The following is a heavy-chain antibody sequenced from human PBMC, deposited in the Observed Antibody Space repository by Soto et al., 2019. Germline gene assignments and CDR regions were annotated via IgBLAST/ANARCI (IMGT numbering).Heavy chain of an antibody. V-gene: IGHV3-30-3*01. D-gene: IGHD3-22*01. J-gene: IGHJ4*02. Sequence: QVQLVESGGGVVQPGGSLRLSCVDSGFTFSTYAIHWVRQAPGKGLEWVALVSVDGSLEYYADSVKGRSTVSRDNSKNTLYFQMNSLRPEDTAFYYCASRRAGSGYYFDHWGQGTLVTVSS. CDR2: VSVDGSLE. CDR3: ASRRAGSGYYFDH. CDR1: GFTFSTYA.